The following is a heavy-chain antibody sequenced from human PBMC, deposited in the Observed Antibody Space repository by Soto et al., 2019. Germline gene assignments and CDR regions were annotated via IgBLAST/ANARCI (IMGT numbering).Heavy chain of an antibody. CDR2: ISGSGGST. CDR3: AKGNYDILTGSLGFFDS. J-gene: IGHJ4*02. D-gene: IGHD3-9*01. V-gene: IGHV3-23*01. Sequence: GGSLRLSCAASGFTFSSYAMTWVRQAPGEGLEWVSTISGSGGSTYYADSVKGRFTISRDNSKNTLYLQMNSLRAEDTAVYYCAKGNYDILTGSLGFFDSWGQGALVTVSS. CDR1: GFTFSSYA.